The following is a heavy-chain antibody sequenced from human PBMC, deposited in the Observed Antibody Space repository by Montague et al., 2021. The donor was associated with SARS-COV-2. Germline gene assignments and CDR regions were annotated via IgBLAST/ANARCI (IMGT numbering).Heavy chain of an antibody. CDR2: IFYRGNT. CDR3: ARLTTSGSMA. Sequence: SETLSLTCTVSGGSINNTNYYWGWIRQPPGKGLEWIGSIFYRGNTHYNASLKSRVTVSVDTSKNQFSLNLTSVTAADTALYYCARLTTSGSMAWGQGTLVTVSS. J-gene: IGHJ5*02. CDR1: GGSINNTNYY. V-gene: IGHV4-39*01. D-gene: IGHD3-10*01.